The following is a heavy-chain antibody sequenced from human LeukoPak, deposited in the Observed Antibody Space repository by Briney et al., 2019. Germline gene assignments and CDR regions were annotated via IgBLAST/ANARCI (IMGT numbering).Heavy chain of an antibody. CDR1: GFTFSSYS. CDR2: ISTGSSYI. D-gene: IGHD6-25*01. J-gene: IGHJ6*02. Sequence: PGGSLRLFCAASGFTFSSYSINWVRQAPGKGLEWVSSISTGSSYIYYADSVKSRFTISRDNAKNSLYLQMNSLRAEDTAVFYCARDRSPIAADGMDVWGRGTTVTVSS. V-gene: IGHV3-21*01. CDR3: ARDRSPIAADGMDV.